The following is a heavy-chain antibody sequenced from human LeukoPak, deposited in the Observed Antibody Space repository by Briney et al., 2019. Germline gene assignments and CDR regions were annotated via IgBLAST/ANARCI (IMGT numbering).Heavy chain of an antibody. D-gene: IGHD1-26*01. CDR2: IYDSGNT. Sequence: SETLSLTCTVSGGSISSGGYYWSWIRQPPGEGLEWIGYIYDSGNTYYNPSLKSRVTISVDRSKNHFSLQLSSVTAADTAVYYCASGVGDTGSYYYYYMDVWGKGTTVIVSS. CDR3: ASGVGDTGSYYYYYMDV. CDR1: GGSISSGGYY. J-gene: IGHJ6*03. V-gene: IGHV4-30-2*01.